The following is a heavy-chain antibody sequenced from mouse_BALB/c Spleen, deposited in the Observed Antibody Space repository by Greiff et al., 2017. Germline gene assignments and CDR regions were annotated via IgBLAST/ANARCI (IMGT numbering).Heavy chain of an antibody. Sequence: EVQLVESGPGLVKPSQSLSLTCTVTGYSITSDYAWNWIRQFPGNKLEWMGYISYSGSTSYNPSLKSRISITRDTSKYQFFLQLNSVTTEDTATYYCAVYYYGSSYAMDYWGQGTSVTVSS. CDR2: ISYSGST. V-gene: IGHV3-2*02. CDR1: GYSITSDYA. D-gene: IGHD1-1*01. J-gene: IGHJ4*01. CDR3: AVYYYGSSYAMDY.